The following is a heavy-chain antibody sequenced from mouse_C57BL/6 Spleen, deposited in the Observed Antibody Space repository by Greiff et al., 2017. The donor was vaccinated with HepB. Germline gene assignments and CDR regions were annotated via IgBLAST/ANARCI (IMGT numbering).Heavy chain of an antibody. Sequence: EVKLMESGGGLVKPGGSLKLSCAASGFTFSDYGMHWVRQAPEKGLEWVAYISSGSSTIYYADTVKGRFTISRDNAKNTLFLQMTSLRSEDTAMYYCARGLDGYYGSPYAMDYWGQGTSVTVSS. CDR3: ARGLDGYYGSPYAMDY. CDR2: ISSGSSTI. V-gene: IGHV5-17*01. D-gene: IGHD2-3*01. J-gene: IGHJ4*01. CDR1: GFTFSDYG.